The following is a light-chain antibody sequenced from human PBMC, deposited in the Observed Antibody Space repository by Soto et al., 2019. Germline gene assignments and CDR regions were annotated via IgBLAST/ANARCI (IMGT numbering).Light chain of an antibody. J-gene: IGLJ2*01. CDR2: DVS. CDR3: SSYTSSTTLKV. Sequence: ALTQPASVSGSPGQSITISCTGTSSDVGGYNYVSWYQQHPGKAPKLMIYDVSNRPSGVSNRFSGSKSGNTASLTISGLQAEDEADYYCSSYTSSTTLKVFGGGTKVTVL. CDR1: SSDVGGYNY. V-gene: IGLV2-14*03.